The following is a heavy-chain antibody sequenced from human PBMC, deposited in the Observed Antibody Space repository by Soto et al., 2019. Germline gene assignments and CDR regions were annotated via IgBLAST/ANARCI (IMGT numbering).Heavy chain of an antibody. D-gene: IGHD5-12*01. J-gene: IGHJ4*02. V-gene: IGHV1-18*01. Sequence: ASVKVSCKASGYTFTSYGISWVRQAPGQGLEWMGWISAYNGNTNYAQKLQGRVTMTTDTSTSTAYMELRSLRSDDTAVYYCARARDGYNYLGFDYWGQGTLVTVSS. CDR1: GYTFTSYG. CDR3: ARARDGYNYLGFDY. CDR2: ISAYNGNT.